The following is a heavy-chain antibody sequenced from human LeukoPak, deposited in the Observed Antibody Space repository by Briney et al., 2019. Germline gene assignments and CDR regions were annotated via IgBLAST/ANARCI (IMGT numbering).Heavy chain of an antibody. D-gene: IGHD2-21*01. V-gene: IGHV4-39*07. CDR3: ARGGGVNYYYYYMDV. CDR1: GGSISSSNYY. J-gene: IGHJ6*03. Sequence: PETLSLTCTVSGGSISSSNYYWGWIRQPPGKGLEWIGSIHYSGSTNYNPSLKSRVTISVDTSKNQFSLKLSSVTAADTAVYYCARGGGVNYYYYYMDVWGKGTTVTISS. CDR2: IHYSGST.